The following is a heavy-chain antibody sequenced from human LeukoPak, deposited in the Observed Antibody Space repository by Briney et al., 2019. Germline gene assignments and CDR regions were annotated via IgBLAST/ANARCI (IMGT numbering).Heavy chain of an antibody. CDR3: AKDRIVGATSGFDY. CDR2: ISGSGGIT. Sequence: PGGSLRLSCVASGFTFSSYAMSWVRQAPGKGLEWVSVISGSGGITYYADSVKGRFTISRDNSKNTLYLQMNSLRAEDTAVYYCAKDRIVGATSGFDYWGQGTLVTVSS. CDR1: GFTFSSYA. D-gene: IGHD1-26*01. V-gene: IGHV3-23*01. J-gene: IGHJ4*02.